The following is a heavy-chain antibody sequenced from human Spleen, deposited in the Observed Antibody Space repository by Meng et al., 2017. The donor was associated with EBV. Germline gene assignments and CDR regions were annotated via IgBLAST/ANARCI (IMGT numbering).Heavy chain of an antibody. CDR2: INTDSGNT. V-gene: IGHV1-3*04. J-gene: IGHJ5*02. CDR3: ARDGTSNWLLNWFDP. Sequence: QAQLVKSGAGGKKPWASVKVSCKTSGYSFTIYALHWVRQAPGQGLEWMGWINTDSGNTKYSQKFQGRVTITRDTSASTVYMELSSLTSEDTAVYYCARDGTSNWLLNWFDPWGQGTLVTVSS. D-gene: IGHD6-13*01. CDR1: GYSFTIYA.